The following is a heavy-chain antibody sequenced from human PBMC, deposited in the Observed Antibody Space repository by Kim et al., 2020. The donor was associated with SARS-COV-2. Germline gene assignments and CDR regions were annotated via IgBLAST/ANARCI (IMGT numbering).Heavy chain of an antibody. D-gene: IGHD6-19*01. Sequence: GESLKISCKGSGYRYSSYWIAWLRQMPGKGLEVMGIVYPDDSNVKYSPSFQGQVTISVDKSTSTAHLHWNTVKASDSAIYYCARHGGAGRWAGAAYYYYY. CDR1: GYRYSSYW. CDR2: VYPDDSNV. CDR3: ARHGGAGRWAGAAYYYYY. J-gene: IGHJ6*03. V-gene: IGHV5-51*01.